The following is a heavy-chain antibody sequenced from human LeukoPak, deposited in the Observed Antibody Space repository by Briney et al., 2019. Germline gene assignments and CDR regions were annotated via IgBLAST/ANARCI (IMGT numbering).Heavy chain of an antibody. CDR1: GYTFTGYY. J-gene: IGHJ6*02. D-gene: IGHD1-26*01. Sequence: ASVKVSCKASGYTFTGYYMHWVRQAPGQGLEWMGWINPNSGGTNYAQKFQGRVTMTRDTSISTAYMELSRLRSDDTAVYYCARLIKVGATWYYGMDVWGQGTTVTVSS. CDR2: INPNSGGT. V-gene: IGHV1-2*02. CDR3: ARLIKVGATWYYGMDV.